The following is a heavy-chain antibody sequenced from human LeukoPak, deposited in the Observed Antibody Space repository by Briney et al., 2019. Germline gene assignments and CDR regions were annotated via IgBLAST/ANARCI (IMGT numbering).Heavy chain of an antibody. D-gene: IGHD3-16*02. CDR1: GGSISSGGYS. J-gene: IGHJ4*02. V-gene: IGHV4-30-2*01. CDR2: IYHSGST. CDR3: ARGAIVKGRPFDY. Sequence: SQTLSLTCAVSGGSISSGGYSWSWIRQPPGKGLEWIGYIYHSGSTYYNPSLKSRVTISVDRSKNQFSLKLSSVTAAGTAVYYCARGAIVKGRPFDYWGQGTLVTVSS.